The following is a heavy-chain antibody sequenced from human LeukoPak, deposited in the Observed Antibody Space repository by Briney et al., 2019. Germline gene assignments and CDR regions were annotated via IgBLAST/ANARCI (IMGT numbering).Heavy chain of an antibody. J-gene: IGHJ6*03. CDR2: IYTSGST. Sequence: KPSETLSLTCTVSGGSISSYYWSWIRQPAGKGLEWIGRIYTSGSTNYNPSLKSRVTMSVDTSKNQFSLKLSSVTAADTAVYYCARERGYDFWSGYSYFSPYYYYSMDVWGKGTTVTVSS. D-gene: IGHD3-3*01. CDR1: GGSISSYY. V-gene: IGHV4-4*07. CDR3: ARERGYDFWSGYSYFSPYYYYSMDV.